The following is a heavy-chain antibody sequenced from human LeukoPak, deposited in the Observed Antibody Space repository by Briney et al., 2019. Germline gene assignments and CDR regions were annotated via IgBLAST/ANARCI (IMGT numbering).Heavy chain of an antibody. J-gene: IGHJ3*02. CDR2: IIPILGIA. CDR3: ASGSSGTPQNDAFDI. V-gene: IGHV1-69*04. D-gene: IGHD3-22*01. Sequence: SVKVSCKASGGTFSSYAISWVRRAPGQGLEWMGRIIPILGIANYAQKFQGRVTITADKSTSTAYMELSSLRSEDTAVYYCASGSSGTPQNDAFDIWGQGTMVTVSS. CDR1: GGTFSSYA.